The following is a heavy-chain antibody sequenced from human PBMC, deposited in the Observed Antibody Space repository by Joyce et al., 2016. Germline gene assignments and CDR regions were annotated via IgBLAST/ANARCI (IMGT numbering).Heavy chain of an antibody. V-gene: IGHV3-74*01. CDR1: GFPFTNYW. J-gene: IGHJ4*02. CDR3: GSVFEY. Sequence: EVQLVESGGGLLQPGGSLRLSCAASGFPFTNYWMHWVRQAPGKGRVWVARDDSEGRCKSYADCVKGRFTISRDNAGNMVHLQMNSLRTEDTAVYFCGSVFEYWGRGALVTVSS. CDR2: DDSEGRCK.